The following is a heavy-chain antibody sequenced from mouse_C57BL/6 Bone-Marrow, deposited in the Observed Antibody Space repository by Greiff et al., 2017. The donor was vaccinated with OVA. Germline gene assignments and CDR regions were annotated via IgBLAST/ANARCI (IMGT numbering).Heavy chain of an antibody. CDR3: ARQEKYYGSSYWYFDV. V-gene: IGHV5-17*01. J-gene: IGHJ1*03. CDR2: ISSGSSTI. D-gene: IGHD1-1*01. CDR1: GFTFSDYG. Sequence: DVHLVESGGGLVKPGGSLKLSCAASGFTFSDYGMHWVRQAPEKGLEWVAYISSGSSTIYYADTVKGRFTISRDNAKNTLFLQMTSLRSEDTAMYYCARQEKYYGSSYWYFDVWGTGTTVTVSS.